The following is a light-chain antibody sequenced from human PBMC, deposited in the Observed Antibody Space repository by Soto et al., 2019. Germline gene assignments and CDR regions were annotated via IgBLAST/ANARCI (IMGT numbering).Light chain of an antibody. J-gene: IGKJ1*01. CDR2: GTS. Sequence: EIVLTQSPGTLSLSLGQRATLSCRASQSVSSSYLAWYQQKPGQAPRLLIYGTSTRATGIPDRFSGSGSGTDFSLTISRLEPDDSAVYYCHQYGGSPTWTFGQGTKVEIK. CDR3: HQYGGSPTWT. CDR1: QSVSSSY. V-gene: IGKV3-20*01.